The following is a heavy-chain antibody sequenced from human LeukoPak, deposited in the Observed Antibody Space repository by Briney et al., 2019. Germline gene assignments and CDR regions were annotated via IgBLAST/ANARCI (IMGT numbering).Heavy chain of an antibody. V-gene: IGHV4-59*01. Sequence: SETLSPTCTVSGGSISSYYWSWIRQPPGKGLEWIGYIYYSGSTNYNPSLKSRVTISVDTSKNQFSLKLSSVTAADTAVYYCARDEGGIAAAGTPSWYFDYWGQGTLVTVSS. CDR1: GGSISSYY. CDR3: ARDEGGIAAAGTPSWYFDY. J-gene: IGHJ4*02. D-gene: IGHD6-13*01. CDR2: IYYSGST.